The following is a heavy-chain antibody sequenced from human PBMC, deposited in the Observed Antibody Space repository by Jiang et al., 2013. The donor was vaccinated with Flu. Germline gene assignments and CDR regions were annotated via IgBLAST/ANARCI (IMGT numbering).Heavy chain of an antibody. D-gene: IGHD1-7*01. Sequence: VESGGGLVQPGGSLRLSCAASGFTFSSYEMNWVRQAPGKGLEWVSYISSSGSTIYYADSVKGRSTISRDNAKNSLYLQMNSLRAEDTAVYYCARDLTWNYVRWDYWGQGTLVTVSS. CDR3: ARDLTWNYVRWDY. V-gene: IGHV3-48*03. CDR1: GFTFSSYE. J-gene: IGHJ4*02. CDR2: ISSSGSTI.